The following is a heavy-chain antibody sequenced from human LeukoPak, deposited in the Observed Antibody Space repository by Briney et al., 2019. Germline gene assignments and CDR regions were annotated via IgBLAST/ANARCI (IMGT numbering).Heavy chain of an antibody. V-gene: IGHV4-59*08. D-gene: IGHD4-17*01. CDR1: GGSISSYY. CDR2: IYYSGST. Sequence: PSETLSLTCTVSGGSISSYYWSWIRQPPGKGLEWVGYIYYSGSTNYNPSLKSRVTTSVDTSKNQFSLKLSSVTAADTAVYYCARHQDDYGDYNFDYWGQGTLITVSS. J-gene: IGHJ4*02. CDR3: ARHQDDYGDYNFDY.